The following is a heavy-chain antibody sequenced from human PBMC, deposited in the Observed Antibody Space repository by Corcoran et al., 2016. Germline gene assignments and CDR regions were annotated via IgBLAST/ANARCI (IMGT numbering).Heavy chain of an antibody. CDR2: INHSGST. V-gene: IGHV4-34*01. Sequence: QVQLQQWGAGLLKPSETLSLTCAVYGGSFSGYYWSWIRQPPGKGLEWIGEINHSGSTNYNPSLKSRVTISVDTSKNQFSLKLSSVTAAGTAVYYCARSRQDGHYYDSSGYHYYFDYWGQGTLVTVSS. CDR1: GGSFSGYY. D-gene: IGHD3-22*01. J-gene: IGHJ4*02. CDR3: ARSRQDGHYYDSSGYHYYFDY.